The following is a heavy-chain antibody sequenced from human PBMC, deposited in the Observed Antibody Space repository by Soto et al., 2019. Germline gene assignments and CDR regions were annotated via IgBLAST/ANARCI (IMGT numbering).Heavy chain of an antibody. J-gene: IGHJ5*02. D-gene: IGHD3-3*01. CDR2: IYYSGST. V-gene: IGHV4-59*01. CDR3: ARGHTLFDSDWFDP. CDR1: GGSISSYY. Sequence: PSETLSLTCTVSGGSISSYYWSWIRQPPGKGLEWIGYIYYSGSTNYNPSLKSRVTISVDTSKNQFSLKLSSVTAADTAVYYCARGHTLFDSDWFDPWGQGTLVTGSS.